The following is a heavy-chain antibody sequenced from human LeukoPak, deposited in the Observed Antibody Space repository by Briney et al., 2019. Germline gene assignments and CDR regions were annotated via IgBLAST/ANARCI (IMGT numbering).Heavy chain of an antibody. J-gene: IGHJ3*02. CDR1: GGSISSSNW. CDR2: INHSGST. V-gene: IGHV4-4*02. CDR3: ARLGYDILTGYYQNAFDI. Sequence: KPSETLSLTCAVSGGSISSSNWWSWVRQPPGKGLEWIGEINHSGSTNYNPSLKSRVTISVDTSKDQFSLKLSSVTAADTAVYYCARLGYDILTGYYQNAFDIWGQGTMVTVSS. D-gene: IGHD3-9*01.